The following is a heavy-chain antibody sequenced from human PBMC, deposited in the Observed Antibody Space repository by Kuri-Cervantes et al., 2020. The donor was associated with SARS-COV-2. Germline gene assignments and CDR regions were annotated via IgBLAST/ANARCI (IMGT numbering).Heavy chain of an antibody. CDR2: TRYDVSNK. D-gene: IGHD3-10*01. CDR3: AKDRRGSGPFDY. J-gene: IGHJ4*02. Sequence: GESLKISCAASGFTFSSYGMHWVRQAPGKGLEWVAFTRYDVSNKYYADSVKGRFTISRDNSKNTLYLQMNSLRAEDTAVYYCAKDRRGSGPFDYWGQGTLVTVSS. CDR1: GFTFSSYG. V-gene: IGHV3-30*02.